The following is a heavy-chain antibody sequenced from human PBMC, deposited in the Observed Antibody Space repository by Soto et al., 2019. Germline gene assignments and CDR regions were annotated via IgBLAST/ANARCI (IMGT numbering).Heavy chain of an antibody. CDR2: INPSGGST. D-gene: IGHD2-15*01. CDR3: ARETAAAYYFDY. J-gene: IGHJ4*02. V-gene: IGHV1-46*01. Sequence: QVQLVQSGAEVKKPGASVKVSCKASGYTFTSYYMHWVRQAPGQWLEWMGIINPSGGSTSYAQKFQGRVTMTRDTSTSTVYMELSSLRSEDTAVYYCARETAAAYYFDYWGQGTLVTVSS. CDR1: GYTFTSYY.